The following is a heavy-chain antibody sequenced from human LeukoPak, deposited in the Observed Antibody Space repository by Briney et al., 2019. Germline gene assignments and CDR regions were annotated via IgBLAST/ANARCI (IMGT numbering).Heavy chain of an antibody. Sequence: SETLSLTCAVSGGSISSGGYSWSWIRQPPGKGLEWIGYIYYSGSTYYNPSLKSRVTISVDTSKNQFSLKLSSVTAADTAVYYCARASYSYDINGWVPFDYWGQGTLVTVSS. CDR2: IYYSGST. CDR3: ARASYSYDINGWVPFDY. D-gene: IGHD3-22*01. J-gene: IGHJ4*02. V-gene: IGHV4-30-4*07. CDR1: GGSISSGGYS.